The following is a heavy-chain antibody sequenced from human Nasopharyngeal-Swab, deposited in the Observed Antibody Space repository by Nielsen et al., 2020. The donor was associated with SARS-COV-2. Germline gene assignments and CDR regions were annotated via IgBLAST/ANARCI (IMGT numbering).Heavy chain of an antibody. D-gene: IGHD4-23*01. CDR3: ARAMATVGAVYYYGMDV. V-gene: IGHV1-69*10. J-gene: IGHJ6*02. CDR2: IIPILGIA. Sequence: SVKVSCKASGYTFASYDISWVRQAPGQGLEWMGGIIPILGIANYAQKFQGRVTITADKSTSTAYMELSSLRSEETAVYYCARAMATVGAVYYYGMDVWGQGTTVTVSS. CDR1: GYTFASYD.